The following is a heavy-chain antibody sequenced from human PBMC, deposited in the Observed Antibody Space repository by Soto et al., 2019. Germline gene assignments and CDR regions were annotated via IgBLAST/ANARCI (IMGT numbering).Heavy chain of an antibody. CDR2: IHYSGST. CDR3: TRGGDAHKNGH. D-gene: IGHD2-21*01. V-gene: IGHV4-61*01. CDR1: GGSVSIGTYY. J-gene: IGHJ4*02. Sequence: QVQLQESGPGLVKPSETLSLTCTVPGGSVSIGTYYWSWIRQPPGKGLEWIGFIHYSGSTNYNPSLKSRVTMSVDTSKNQFSLKLTSVNAADTAVYFCTRGGDAHKNGHWGQGTLVTVSS.